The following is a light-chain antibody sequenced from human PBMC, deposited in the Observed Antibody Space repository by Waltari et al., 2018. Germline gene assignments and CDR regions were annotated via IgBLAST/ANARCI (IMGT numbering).Light chain of an antibody. Sequence: DIVMTQSTDSLAVSLGERATINCKSSQSVLYSSNNKNYLAWYQQKPGQPPKLLIYWASTRESGVPDRFSGSGSGTDFTLTISSLQAEDVAVYYCQQYYSTPPAFGGGTKVGIK. CDR2: WAS. J-gene: IGKJ4*01. CDR1: QSVLYSSNNKNY. CDR3: QQYYSTPPA. V-gene: IGKV4-1*01.